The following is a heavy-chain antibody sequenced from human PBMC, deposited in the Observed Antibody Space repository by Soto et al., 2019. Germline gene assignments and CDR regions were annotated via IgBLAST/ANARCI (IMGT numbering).Heavy chain of an antibody. V-gene: IGHV3-30*04. J-gene: IGHJ3*02. D-gene: IGHD1-1*01. CDR1: GFTFSSYA. CDR3: ARDPKGISMERRAFDI. CDR2: ISYDGSNK. Sequence: GSLRLSCAASGFTFSSYAMHWVRQAPGKGLEWVAVISYDGSNKYYADSVKGRFTISRDNSKNTLYLQMNSLRAEDTAVYYCARDPKGISMERRAFDILGQGTMVTVSS.